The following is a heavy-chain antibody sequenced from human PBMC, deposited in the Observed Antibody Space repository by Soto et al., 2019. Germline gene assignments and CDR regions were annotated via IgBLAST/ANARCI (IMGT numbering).Heavy chain of an antibody. D-gene: IGHD3-22*01. CDR1: GYTFTSYG. J-gene: IGHJ3*02. V-gene: IGHV1-18*01. Sequence: GASVKVSCKASGYTFTSYGISWVRQALGQGLEWMGWISAYNGNTNYAQKLQGRVTMTTDTSTSTAYMELRSLRSDDTAVYYCARGRGTYYYDSSGHYGAAFDIWGQGTMVTVSS. CDR2: ISAYNGNT. CDR3: ARGRGTYYYDSSGHYGAAFDI.